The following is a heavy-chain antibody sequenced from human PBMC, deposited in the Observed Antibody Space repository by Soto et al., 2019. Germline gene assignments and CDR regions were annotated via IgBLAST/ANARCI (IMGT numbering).Heavy chain of an antibody. CDR2: MSYDGTKQ. CDR1: GFTFSTYG. Sequence: SLRLSFAASGFTFSTYGMHWVRQAPGKGLEWVAAMSYDGTKQYYVDSVKGRFTISRDNSRNTLFLQLNSLRDEDTAVYYCAKEYGSTWIDHWGQGTPVTVSS. V-gene: IGHV3-30*18. CDR3: AKEYGSTWIDH. J-gene: IGHJ4*02. D-gene: IGHD6-13*01.